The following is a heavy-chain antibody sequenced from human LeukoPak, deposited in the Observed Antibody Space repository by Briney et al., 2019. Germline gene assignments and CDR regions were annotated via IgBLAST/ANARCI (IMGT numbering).Heavy chain of an antibody. CDR2: ISGSGGYT. J-gene: IGHJ6*02. CDR3: AKAQSSPYYYYGMDV. Sequence: GGSLRLSCAASGFTFSSYAMSWVRQAPGKGLEWVSAISGSGGYTYYADSVKGRFTISRDNSKNTLYLQMNSLRAEDTAVYYCAKAQSSPYYYYGMDVWGQGTTVTVSS. CDR1: GFTFSSYA. V-gene: IGHV3-23*01.